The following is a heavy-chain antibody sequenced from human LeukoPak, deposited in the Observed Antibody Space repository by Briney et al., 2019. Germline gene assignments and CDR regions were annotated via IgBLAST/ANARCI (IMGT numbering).Heavy chain of an antibody. D-gene: IGHD2-21*02. J-gene: IGHJ4*01. Sequence: GGSLRLSCAASGFIFSSHSMNWVRQAPGKGLEWVSSVSSLTVGTHYIYYADSVKGRFTISRDDAKNSLYLQMNSLRAEDTAVYYCASSVLLTAPFDYWGQGALVTVSS. V-gene: IGHV3-21*01. CDR1: GFIFSSHS. CDR3: ASSVLLTAPFDY. CDR2: VSSLTVGTHYI.